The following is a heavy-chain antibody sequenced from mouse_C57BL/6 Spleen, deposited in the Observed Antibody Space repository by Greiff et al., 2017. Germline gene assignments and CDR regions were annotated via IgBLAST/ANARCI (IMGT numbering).Heavy chain of an antibody. CDR2: IDPNSGGT. D-gene: IGHD2-4*01. CDR1: GYTFTSYW. CDR3: AKSHCDCDSYMDY. V-gene: IGHV1-72*01. J-gene: IGHJ2*01. Sequence: QVQLQQPGAELVKPGASVKLSCKASGYTFTSYWMHWVKQRPGRGLEWIGRIDPNSGGTKYNEKFKSKATLTVDKPSSTAYMQLSSLTSEDSAVXNCAKSHCDCDSYMDYWGQGTTLTVSS.